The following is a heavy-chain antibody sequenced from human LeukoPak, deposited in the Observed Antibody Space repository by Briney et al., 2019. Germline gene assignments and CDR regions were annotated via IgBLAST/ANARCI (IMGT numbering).Heavy chain of an antibody. CDR2: IYHSGST. D-gene: IGHD1-26*01. V-gene: IGHV4-30-2*01. J-gene: IGHJ5*02. CDR1: GGSISSGGYY. Sequence: PSQTLSLTCTVSGGSISSGGYYWSWIRQPPGKGLEWIGYIYHSGSTYYNPSLKSRVTISVDRSKNQFSLKLSSVTVADTAVYYCAREVDQGWERGWFDPWGQGTLVTVSS. CDR3: AREVDQGWERGWFDP.